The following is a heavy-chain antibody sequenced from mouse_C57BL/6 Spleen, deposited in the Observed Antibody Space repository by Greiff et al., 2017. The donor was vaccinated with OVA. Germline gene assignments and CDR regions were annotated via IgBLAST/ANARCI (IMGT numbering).Heavy chain of an antibody. CDR3: SNWDVWYFDV. D-gene: IGHD4-1*01. CDR2: IRLKSDNYAT. CDR1: GFTFSNYW. Sequence: DVKLVESGGGLVQPGGSMKLSCVASGFTFSNYWMNWVRQSPEKGLEWVAQIRLKSDNYATHYAESVKGRFTISRDDSKSSVYLQMNNLRAEDTGIYYCSNWDVWYFDVWGTGTTVTVSS. V-gene: IGHV6-3*01. J-gene: IGHJ1*03.